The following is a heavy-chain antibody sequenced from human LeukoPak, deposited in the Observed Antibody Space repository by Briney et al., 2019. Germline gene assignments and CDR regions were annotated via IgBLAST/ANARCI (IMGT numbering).Heavy chain of an antibody. J-gene: IGHJ4*02. D-gene: IGHD3-22*01. CDR3: AKAPSYYYDSSCFDY. CDR1: GFTFDDYA. CDR2: ISWNSGSI. Sequence: GRSLRLSCAASGFTFDDYAMHWVRQAPGRGLEWVSGISWNSGSIGYADSVKGRFTISRDNAKNSLYLQMNCLRAEDTALYYCAKAPSYYYDSSCFDYWGQGTLVTVSS. V-gene: IGHV3-9*01.